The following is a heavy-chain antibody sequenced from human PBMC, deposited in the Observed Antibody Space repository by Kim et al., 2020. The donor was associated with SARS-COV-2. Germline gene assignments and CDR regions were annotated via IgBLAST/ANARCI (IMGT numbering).Heavy chain of an antibody. V-gene: IGHV3-11*06. Sequence: GGSLRLSCAASGFTFSDYYMSWIRQAPGKGLEWVSYISSSSSYTNYADSVKGRFTISRDKAKNSLYLQMNSLRAEDTAVYYCARGSRDSSGYYHWGQGTLVTVSS. CDR2: ISSSSSYT. CDR1: GFTFSDYY. J-gene: IGHJ5*02. CDR3: ARGSRDSSGYYH. D-gene: IGHD3-22*01.